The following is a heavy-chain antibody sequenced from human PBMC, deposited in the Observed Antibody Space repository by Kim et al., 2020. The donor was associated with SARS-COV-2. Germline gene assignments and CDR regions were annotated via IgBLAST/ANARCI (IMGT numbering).Heavy chain of an antibody. V-gene: IGHV1-3*04. CDR3: ARVGCRGYGCQYYYGMDV. CDR2: INTGNGDT. CDR1: GYTLSSYA. Sequence: ASVKVSCKASGYTLSSYAMHWVRQAPGQRLERMGWINTGNGDTKYSRKFQGRVTITRDTSANTAYMELSSLISEDTAMFYCARVGCRGYGCQYYYGMDVWGQGTTVTVSS. D-gene: IGHD2-21*01. J-gene: IGHJ6*02.